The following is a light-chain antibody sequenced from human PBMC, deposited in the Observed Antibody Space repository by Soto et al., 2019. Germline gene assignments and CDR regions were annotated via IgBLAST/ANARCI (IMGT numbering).Light chain of an antibody. CDR2: GAS. J-gene: IGKJ2*01. CDR3: QQYNNWPPYT. V-gene: IGKV3-15*01. Sequence: EIVMTKSPATLSVSPGERATLSCRASQSVSSNLAWYQQKPGQAPRLLIYGASTRATGIPARFSGSGSGTESTLTISSLQSEDFAVYYCQQYNNWPPYTFGQGTKLEIK. CDR1: QSVSSN.